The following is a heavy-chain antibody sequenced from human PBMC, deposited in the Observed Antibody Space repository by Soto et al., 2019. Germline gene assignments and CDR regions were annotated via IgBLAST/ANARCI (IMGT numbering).Heavy chain of an antibody. CDR1: GGTFSSYA. Sequence: QVQLVQSGAEVKKPGSSVKVSCKASGGTFSSYAISWVRQAPGQGLEWMGGIIPIFGTANHAQKFQGRVTITADESTSTAYMELSSLRSEDTAVYYCARVSGYDLSYYYYYGMDVWGQGTTVTVSS. CDR3: ARVSGYDLSYYYYYGMDV. V-gene: IGHV1-69*12. CDR2: IIPIFGTA. J-gene: IGHJ6*02. D-gene: IGHD5-12*01.